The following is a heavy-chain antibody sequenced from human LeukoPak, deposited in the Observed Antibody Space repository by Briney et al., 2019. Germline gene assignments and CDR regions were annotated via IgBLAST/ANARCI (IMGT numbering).Heavy chain of an antibody. CDR2: INPNSGGT. V-gene: IGHV1-2*02. CDR3: ARALSRQQLVPYFDY. CDR1: GYTFTGYY. J-gene: IGHJ4*02. Sequence: GPVKVSCKASGYTFTGYYMHWVRQAPGQGLEWMGWINPNSGGTNYAQKFQGRVTMTRDTSISTAYMELSRLRSDDTAVYYCARALSRQQLVPYFDYWGQGTLVTVSS. D-gene: IGHD6-13*01.